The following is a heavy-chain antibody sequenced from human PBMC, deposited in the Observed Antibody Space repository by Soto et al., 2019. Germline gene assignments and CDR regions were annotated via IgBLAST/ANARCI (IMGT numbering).Heavy chain of an antibody. D-gene: IGHD3-22*01. CDR1: GFTFSSYA. Sequence: LRLSCAASGFTFSSYAMSWVRQAPGKGLEWVSAISGSGGSTYYADSVKGRFTISRDNSKNTLYLQMNSLRAEDTAVYYCAKQYYYDSSGTPLRYWGQGILVTVFS. J-gene: IGHJ4*02. V-gene: IGHV3-23*01. CDR3: AKQYYYDSSGTPLRY. CDR2: ISGSGGST.